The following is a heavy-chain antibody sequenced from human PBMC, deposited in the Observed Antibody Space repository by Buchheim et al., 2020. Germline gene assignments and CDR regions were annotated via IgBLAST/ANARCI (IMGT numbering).Heavy chain of an antibody. Sequence: QVQLRESGPGLVKPSQTLSLTCTVSGGSISSGGYYWNWIRQHPGKGLEWIGYIYYSVSTYYNPSLKSRVTILIDTSKNQLSLKLSSVTAADTGVYYCARAAGSRGWFDPWGQGTL. CDR1: GGSISSGGYY. CDR3: ARAAGSRGWFDP. CDR2: IYYSVST. J-gene: IGHJ5*02. V-gene: IGHV4-31*03. D-gene: IGHD3-10*01.